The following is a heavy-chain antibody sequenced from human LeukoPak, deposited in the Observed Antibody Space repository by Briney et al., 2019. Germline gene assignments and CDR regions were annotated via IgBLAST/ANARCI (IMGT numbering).Heavy chain of an antibody. J-gene: IGHJ4*02. V-gene: IGHV3-33*01. CDR1: GFTFNSYG. CDR3: ARGRRSTGDTSWYFDS. D-gene: IGHD1-26*01. CDR2: IWYDGGNK. Sequence: PGGSLRLSCAASGFTFNSYGMHWVRQAPGKGLEWVAAIWYDGGNKYYADSVKGRFAISRDNSKNTLDLQMNRLRAEDTAEYYCARGRRSTGDTSWYFDSWGQGTLVSVYS.